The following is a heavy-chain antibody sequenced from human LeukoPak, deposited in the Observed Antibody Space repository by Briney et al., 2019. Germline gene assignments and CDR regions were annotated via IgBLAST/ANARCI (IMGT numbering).Heavy chain of an antibody. D-gene: IGHD6-19*01. Sequence: GGSLRLSCAASGFTVNSNYMSWVRQAPGKGLEWVSVIYSGGSTYYADSVKGRFTTSRDNSKNTLYLQMNSLRAEDTAVYYCARVSSGWDFDYWGQGTLVTVSS. CDR2: IYSGGST. CDR1: GFTVNSNY. V-gene: IGHV3-53*01. CDR3: ARVSSGWDFDY. J-gene: IGHJ4*02.